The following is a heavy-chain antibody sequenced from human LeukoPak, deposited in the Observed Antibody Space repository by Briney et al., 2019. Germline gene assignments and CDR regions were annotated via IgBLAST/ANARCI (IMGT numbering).Heavy chain of an antibody. J-gene: IGHJ5*02. CDR2: INHSGST. CDR1: GGSFSGYY. D-gene: IGHD2-2*01. CDR3: AGGYCSSTTCYQPRHNWCDP. Sequence: SETLSLTCAVYGGSFSGYYWSWIRQPQGTGLEWIGEINHSGSTNYNPSLKSRVTISVDTSKNKFPLKLSSVTAADTAVYYCAGGYCSSTTCYQPRHNWCDPGGQGTVVTVSS. V-gene: IGHV4-34*01.